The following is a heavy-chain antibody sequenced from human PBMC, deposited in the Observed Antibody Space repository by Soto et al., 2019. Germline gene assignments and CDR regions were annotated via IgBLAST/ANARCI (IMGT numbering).Heavy chain of an antibody. D-gene: IGHD2-2*02. CDR1: GGTFSSYA. Sequence: ASVKVSCKASGGTFSSYAISWVRQAPGQGLEWMGGIIPIFGTANYAQKFQGRVTITADESTSTAYMELSSLRSEDTAVYYCARGHEVVVVPAAIRNYYYGMDVWGQGTTVTVSS. V-gene: IGHV1-69*13. CDR2: IIPIFGTA. J-gene: IGHJ6*02. CDR3: ARGHEVVVVPAAIRNYYYGMDV.